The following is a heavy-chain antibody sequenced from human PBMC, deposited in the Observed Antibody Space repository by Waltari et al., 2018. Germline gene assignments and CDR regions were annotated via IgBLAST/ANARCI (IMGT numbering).Heavy chain of an antibody. D-gene: IGHD3-22*01. V-gene: IGHV1-3*01. J-gene: IGHJ4*02. Sequence: QVQLVQSGAEVKTPGASVKVSCKASGYTFTSYAMHWVRQAPGHRLEWMGWINAGNGNTKYSQKFQGRVTITRDTSASTAYMELSSLRSEDTAVYYCARDQDYYDSRESRRPLDYWGQGTLVTVSS. CDR1: GYTFTSYA. CDR3: ARDQDYYDSRESRRPLDY. CDR2: INAGNGNT.